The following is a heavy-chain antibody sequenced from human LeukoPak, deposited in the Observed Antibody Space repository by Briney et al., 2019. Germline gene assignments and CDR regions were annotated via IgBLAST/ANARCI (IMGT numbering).Heavy chain of an antibody. CDR1: GGSISSYY. CDR3: ARVFFGLEGRSIDP. J-gene: IGHJ5*02. V-gene: IGHV4-59*01. D-gene: IGHD3-3*01. Sequence: SETLSLTCTVSGGSISSYYWSWIRQPPGKGLEWIGYIYYSGSTNYNPSLKSRVTISVDTSKNQFSLKLSSVTAADTAVYYCARVFFGLEGRSIDPWGQGTLVTVSS. CDR2: IYYSGST.